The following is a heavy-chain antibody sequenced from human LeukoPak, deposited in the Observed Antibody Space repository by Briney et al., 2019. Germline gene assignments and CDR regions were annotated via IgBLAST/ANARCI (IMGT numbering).Heavy chain of an antibody. J-gene: IGHJ4*02. CDR3: ARGSGYYMYY. CDR2: VNHSGST. V-gene: IGHV4-34*01. Sequence: SETLSLTCAVYGGSFSGYHWSWIRRPPGKGLEWIGEVNHSGSTNYNPSLKSRVTISVDTSKNQFSLKLSSVTAADTAVYYCARGSGYYMYYWGQGTLVTVSS. CDR1: GGSFSGYH. D-gene: IGHD3-3*01.